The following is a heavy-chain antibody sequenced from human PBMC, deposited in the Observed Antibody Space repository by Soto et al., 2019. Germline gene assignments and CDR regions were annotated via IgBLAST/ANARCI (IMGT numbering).Heavy chain of an antibody. V-gene: IGHV4-34*01. Sequence: PSETLSLTCAVYGGSFSGYYWSWIRQPPGKGLEWIGEINHSGSTNYNPSLKSRVTISVDTSKNQFSLKLSSVTAADTSVYYCARRVVGYPIDYWGQGTLVTAPQ. CDR2: INHSGST. CDR1: GGSFSGYY. CDR3: ARRVVGYPIDY. D-gene: IGHD1-26*01. J-gene: IGHJ4*02.